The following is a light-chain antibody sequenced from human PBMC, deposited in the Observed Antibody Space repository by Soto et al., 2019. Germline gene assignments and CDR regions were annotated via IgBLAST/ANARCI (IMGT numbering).Light chain of an antibody. Sequence: DIQMTQSPSTLSASVGDRVTITCRASQSVGSWLAWYQQKSGKAPKLLIYKASSLESGVPSRFSGSGPGTELSLPISSLQPDDFASYHCQQYGSSSPWTFGQGTKVEIK. V-gene: IGKV1-5*03. J-gene: IGKJ1*01. CDR1: QSVGSW. CDR2: KAS. CDR3: QQYGSSSPWT.